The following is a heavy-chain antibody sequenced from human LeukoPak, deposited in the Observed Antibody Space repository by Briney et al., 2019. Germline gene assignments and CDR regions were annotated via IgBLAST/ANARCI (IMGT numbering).Heavy chain of an antibody. CDR1: GFTFSNYN. CDR2: ISSFSSSI. Sequence: GGSLRLSRAASGFTFSNYNMNWVRQAPGKGLEWVSYISSFSSSIHYADSVKGRFTVSRDNAKNSLYLQMNSLRAEDTAVYYCASDTVDTALGIDYWGQGTLVTVSS. D-gene: IGHD5-18*01. CDR3: ASDTVDTALGIDY. V-gene: IGHV3-48*04. J-gene: IGHJ4*02.